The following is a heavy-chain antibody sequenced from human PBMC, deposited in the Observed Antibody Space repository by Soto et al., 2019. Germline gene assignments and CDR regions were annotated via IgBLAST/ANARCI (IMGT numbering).Heavy chain of an antibody. D-gene: IGHD5-18*01. J-gene: IGHJ4*02. V-gene: IGHV3-7*03. CDR1: GFTFSAYW. CDR2: IKQDGGEK. Sequence: PGGSLRLSCAASGFTFSAYWMSWVRQAPGKGLEWVANIKQDGGEKNYVDSVKGRFTISRDNAKNSLYLQMNSLRAEDTAVYYCARERYSYPLWGQGTLVTVSS. CDR3: ARERYSYPL.